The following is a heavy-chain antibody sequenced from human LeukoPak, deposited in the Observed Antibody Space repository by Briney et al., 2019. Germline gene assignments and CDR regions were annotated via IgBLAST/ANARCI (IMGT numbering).Heavy chain of an antibody. CDR1: GGSFSGYY. Sequence: PSETLSLTCAVYGGSFSGYYWSWIRQPPGKGLEWIGEINHSGSTNYNPSLKSRVTISVDTSKYQFSLKLSSVTAADTAVYYCASYGIAAAGNEAFDIWGQGTMVTVSS. CDR3: ASYGIAAAGNEAFDI. J-gene: IGHJ3*02. V-gene: IGHV4-34*01. D-gene: IGHD6-13*01. CDR2: INHSGST.